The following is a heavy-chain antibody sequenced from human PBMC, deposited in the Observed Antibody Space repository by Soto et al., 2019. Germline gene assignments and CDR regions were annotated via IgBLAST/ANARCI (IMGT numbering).Heavy chain of an antibody. CDR3: ARDRYYDSSGYYSDY. CDR1: GFTFSSYA. Sequence: PGGSLRLSCAASGFTFSSYAMHWVRQAPGKGLEWVAVISYDGSNKYYADSVKGRFTISRDNSKNTLYLQMNSLRAEDTAVYYCARDRYYDSSGYYSDYWGQGTLVTVSS. D-gene: IGHD3-22*01. V-gene: IGHV3-30-3*01. CDR2: ISYDGSNK. J-gene: IGHJ4*02.